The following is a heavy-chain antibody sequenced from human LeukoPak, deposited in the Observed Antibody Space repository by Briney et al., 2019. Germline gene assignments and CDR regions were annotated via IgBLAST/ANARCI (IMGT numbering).Heavy chain of an antibody. Sequence: GGSLRLSCAASGFTFSSYDMSWVRQAPGKGLEWVSAISGSGGSTYYADSVKGRFTISRDNSKNTLYLQMNSLRAEDTAVYYCARDGGYDFWSGYYQDYWGQGTLVTVSS. V-gene: IGHV3-23*01. CDR2: ISGSGGST. J-gene: IGHJ4*02. CDR3: ARDGGYDFWSGYYQDY. D-gene: IGHD3-3*01. CDR1: GFTFSSYD.